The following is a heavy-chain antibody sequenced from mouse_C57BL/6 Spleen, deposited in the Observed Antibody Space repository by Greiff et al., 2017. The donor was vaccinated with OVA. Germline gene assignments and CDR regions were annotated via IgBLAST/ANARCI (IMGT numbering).Heavy chain of an antibody. CDR3: AREAYYGSSYNDY. CDR2: IYPGDGDT. CDR1: GYAFSSSW. V-gene: IGHV1-82*01. Sequence: QVQLQQSGPELVKPGASVKISCKASGYAFSSSWMNWVKQRPGKGLEWIGRIYPGDGDTNYNGKFKGKATLTADKSSSTAYMQLSSLTSEDSAVYFCAREAYYGSSYNDYWGQGTTLTVSS. D-gene: IGHD1-1*01. J-gene: IGHJ2*01.